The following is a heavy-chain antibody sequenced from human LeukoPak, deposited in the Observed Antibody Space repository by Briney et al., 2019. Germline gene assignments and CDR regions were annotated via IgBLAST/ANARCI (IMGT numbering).Heavy chain of an antibody. CDR2: ISYDGSNK. CDR3: AKDDYYGSGSYYYYYYGMDV. V-gene: IGHV3-30*18. J-gene: IGHJ6*04. CDR1: GFTFSSHG. Sequence: PGRSLRLSCAASGFTFSSHGMHWVRQAPGKGLEWVAVISYDGSNKYYADSVKGRFTISRDNSKNTLYLQMNSLRAEDTAVYYCAKDDYYGSGSYYYYYYGMDVWGKGTTVTVSS. D-gene: IGHD3-10*01.